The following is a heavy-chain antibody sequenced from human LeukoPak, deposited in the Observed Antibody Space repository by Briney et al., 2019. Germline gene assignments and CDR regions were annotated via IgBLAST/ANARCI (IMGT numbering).Heavy chain of an antibody. CDR3: MSNYLQGGYYFNY. D-gene: IGHD2/OR15-2a*01. CDR1: GASVSGSPYY. CDR2: IYSSGST. V-gene: IGHV4-39*07. J-gene: IGHJ4*02. Sequence: SETLSLTCTVSGASVSGSPYYWGWIRQPPGKGLEWIGSIYSSGSTYYNASLQSRVTISVETSKNQISLKLSSVTAADTAVYYCMSNYLQGGYYFNYWGQGTLVTVSS.